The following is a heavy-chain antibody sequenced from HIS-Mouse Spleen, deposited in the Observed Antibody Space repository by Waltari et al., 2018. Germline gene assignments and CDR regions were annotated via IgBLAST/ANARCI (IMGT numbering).Heavy chain of an antibody. D-gene: IGHD6-19*01. J-gene: IGHJ4*02. V-gene: IGHV2-70*15. Sequence: QVTLRESGPALVNPTHTLTLTCAFSGFSLSTSGMCVSWVLLPPGKALEWLARIDWDDDKYYSTSLKTRITISKDTSKNQVVLTMTNMDPVDTATYYCARIAEGYSSGWYAFDYWGQGTLVTVSS. CDR2: IDWDDDK. CDR1: GFSLSTSGMC. CDR3: ARIAEGYSSGWYAFDY.